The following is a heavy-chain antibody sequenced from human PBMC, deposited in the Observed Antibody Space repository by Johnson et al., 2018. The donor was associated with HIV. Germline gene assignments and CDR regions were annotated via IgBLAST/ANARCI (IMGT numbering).Heavy chain of an antibody. CDR3: ARSIAVAGSAFDI. CDR2: IGTAGDT. D-gene: IGHD6-19*01. Sequence: VQLVESGGGLVKPGGSLRLSCAASGFTFSSYDMHWVRQGTGKGLEWVSAIGTAGDTYYPGSVKGRFTISRENAKNSLYLQMNSLRAGDTAVYYCARSIAVAGSAFDIWSQGTMVTVSS. V-gene: IGHV3-13*01. J-gene: IGHJ3*02. CDR1: GFTFSSYD.